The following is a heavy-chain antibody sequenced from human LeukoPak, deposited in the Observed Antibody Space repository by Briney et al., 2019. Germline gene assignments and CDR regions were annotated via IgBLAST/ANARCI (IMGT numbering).Heavy chain of an antibody. V-gene: IGHV4-61*02. CDR2: IYTSGST. J-gene: IGHJ3*01. CDR1: GGSISSGSYY. D-gene: IGHD3-22*01. Sequence: SQTLSLTCTVSGGSISSGSYYWSWIRQPAGEGLEWIGRIYTSGSTNYNPSLKSRVTISVDTSKNQFSLKLSSVTAADTAVYYCVSLHYDRPSWGQGTMVTVSS. CDR3: VSLHYDRPS.